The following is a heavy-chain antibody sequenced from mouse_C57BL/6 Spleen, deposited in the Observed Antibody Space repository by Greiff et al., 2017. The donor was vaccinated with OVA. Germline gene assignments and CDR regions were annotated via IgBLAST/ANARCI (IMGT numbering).Heavy chain of an antibody. CDR3: EREYYGTSYAMDY. Sequence: QVQLQQPGAELVRPGSSVKLSCKASGYTFTSYWMHWVKQRPIQGLEWIGNINPSDSKTHYNQKFKGKATLTVDKSPSNAYLQLSSLRSTDSAIDYCEREYYGTSYAMDYWGKGTSVTVAS. V-gene: IGHV1-52*01. CDR2: INPSDSKT. CDR1: GYTFTSYW. D-gene: IGHD1-1*01. J-gene: IGHJ4*01.